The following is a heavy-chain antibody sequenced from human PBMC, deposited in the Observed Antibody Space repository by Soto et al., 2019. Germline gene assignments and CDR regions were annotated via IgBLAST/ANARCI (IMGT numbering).Heavy chain of an antibody. D-gene: IGHD3-3*01. J-gene: IGHJ4*02. Sequence: GGSLRLSCAASGFTFSSYWMSWVRQAPGKGLEWVANIKQDGSEKYYVDSVKGRFTISRDNAKNSLYLQMNSLRAEDTAVYYCARDRQYYDFWSGYYYYFDYWGQGTLVTVSS. V-gene: IGHV3-7*01. CDR3: ARDRQYYDFWSGYYYYFDY. CDR2: IKQDGSEK. CDR1: GFTFSSYW.